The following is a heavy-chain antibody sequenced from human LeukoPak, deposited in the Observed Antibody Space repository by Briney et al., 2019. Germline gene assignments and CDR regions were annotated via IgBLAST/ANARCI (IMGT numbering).Heavy chain of an antibody. CDR2: ISGSGDDT. CDR3: AKKEAMIRGVPYYYDF. Sequence: PGGSLRLSCSASGFTFSSYVMTWVRQAPGQGLEWVSPISGSGDDTYYADSVKGRYTISRDNSKNTLYLQMNSLRAEDTAVYYCAKKEAMIRGVPYYYDFWGQGTLVTVSS. CDR1: GFTFSSYV. D-gene: IGHD3-10*01. V-gene: IGHV3-23*01. J-gene: IGHJ4*02.